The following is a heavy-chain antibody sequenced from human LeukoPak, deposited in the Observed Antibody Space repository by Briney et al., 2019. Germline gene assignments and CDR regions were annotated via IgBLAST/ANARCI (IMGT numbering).Heavy chain of an antibody. D-gene: IGHD3-9*01. V-gene: IGHV4-59*01. CDR1: GGSINSFY. CDR3: SKQKPQYDILTGYSIYYYMDV. J-gene: IGHJ6*03. Sequence: PSETLSLTCTVSGGSINSFYWSWIRQPPGKGLEWIGYIKYSGSTNYNPSLKSRVSISVDTSKNQFSLRLSSVTAADTALYFFSKQKPQYDILTGYSIYYYMDVWGKGTPVTISS. CDR2: IKYSGST.